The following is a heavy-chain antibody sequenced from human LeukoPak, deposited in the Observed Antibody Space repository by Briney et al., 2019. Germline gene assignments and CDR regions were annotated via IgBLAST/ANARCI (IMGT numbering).Heavy chain of an antibody. CDR1: GFTFSDYY. J-gene: IGHJ3*02. D-gene: IGHD5-12*01. V-gene: IGHV3-11*01. CDR2: ISSSGSTI. Sequence: GGSLRLSCAASGFTFSDYYMSWIRQAPGKGLEWVSYISSSGSTICYADSVKGRFTISRDNAKNLLYLQMNSLRAEDTAVHYCAREGGYSGYDSAFDIWGQGTMVTVSS. CDR3: AREGGYSGYDSAFDI.